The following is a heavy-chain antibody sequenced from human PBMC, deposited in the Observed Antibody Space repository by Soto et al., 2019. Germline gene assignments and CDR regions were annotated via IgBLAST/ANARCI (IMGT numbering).Heavy chain of an antibody. CDR3: AKCQGSGWPYYYCYGMDV. Sequence: QVQLVESGGGVVQPGRSLRLSCAASGFTFSSYGMHWVRQAPGKGLEWVAVISYDGSNKYYADSVKGRFTISRDNSKNTLYLQMNSLRAEDTAVYYCAKCQGSGWPYYYCYGMDVWGQGTTVTVSS. CDR2: ISYDGSNK. J-gene: IGHJ6*02. V-gene: IGHV3-30*18. D-gene: IGHD6-19*01. CDR1: GFTFSSYG.